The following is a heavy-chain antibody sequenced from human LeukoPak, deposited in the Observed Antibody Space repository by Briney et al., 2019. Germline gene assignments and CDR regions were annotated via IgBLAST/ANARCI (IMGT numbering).Heavy chain of an antibody. CDR2: ISYDGSNK. D-gene: IGHD5-12*01. CDR3: ANPLPYSGYDGSSLAFDI. J-gene: IGHJ3*02. V-gene: IGHV3-30*18. Sequence: PGRSLRLSCAASGFTFSSYGMHWVRQAPGKGLEWVAVISYDGSNKYYADSVKGRFTISRDNSKNTLYLQMNSLRAEDTAVYYCANPLPYSGYDGSSLAFDIWGQGTMVTVSS. CDR1: GFTFSSYG.